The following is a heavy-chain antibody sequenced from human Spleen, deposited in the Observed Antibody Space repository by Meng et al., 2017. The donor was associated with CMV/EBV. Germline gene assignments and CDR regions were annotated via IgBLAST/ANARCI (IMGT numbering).Heavy chain of an antibody. CDR3: ARVRTGTILN. J-gene: IGHJ4*02. Sequence: GSLRLSCAVYGGSFTGYSWNWIRQPPGKGLEWIGEIYHNGSTNYNPSLKSRVTISVDTSKKQFSLNLTSVTAADTAVYYCARVRTGTILNWGQGTLVTVSS. CDR2: IYHNGST. D-gene: IGHD1-7*01. CDR1: GGSFTGYS. V-gene: IGHV4-34*01.